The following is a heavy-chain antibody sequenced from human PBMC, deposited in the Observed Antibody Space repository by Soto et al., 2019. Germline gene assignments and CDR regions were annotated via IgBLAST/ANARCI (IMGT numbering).Heavy chain of an antibody. V-gene: IGHV1-69*13. Sequence: GASAEVSCKASGGSFSSYASSWVRQAPGQRLEWKGGIIPIFGTANYAQKFQGRVTITADESTSTAYMELSSLRSEDTAVYYCASVRGWGAFDIWRQGTIVTVSS. D-gene: IGHD6-19*01. J-gene: IGHJ3*02. CDR3: ASVRGWGAFDI. CDR1: GGSFSSYA. CDR2: IIPIFGTA.